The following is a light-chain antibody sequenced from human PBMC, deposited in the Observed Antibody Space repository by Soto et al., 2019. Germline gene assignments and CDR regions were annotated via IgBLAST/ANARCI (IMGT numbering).Light chain of an antibody. CDR3: SSYTSSSTLVYV. Sequence: QSALTQPASVSGSPGQSITISCTGTSSDVGGYNYVSWYQQHPGKAPKLMIYDVSNRPSGVPNRFSGSKSGNTASLTISGLQAEEEAEYYCSSYTSSSTLVYVFGTGTKVTVL. CDR1: SSDVGGYNY. J-gene: IGLJ1*01. CDR2: DVS. V-gene: IGLV2-14*03.